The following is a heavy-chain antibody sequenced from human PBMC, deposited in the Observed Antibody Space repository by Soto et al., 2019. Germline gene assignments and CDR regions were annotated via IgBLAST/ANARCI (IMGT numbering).Heavy chain of an antibody. CDR3: ARSGGDYRPFDS. CDR1: GFSFSNSE. J-gene: IGHJ4*02. Sequence: EVQLVEAGGGLVQPGGSLRLSCAASGFSFSNSEMNWIRQAPGKGLEWVSHMTGSGSAIYYADSVKGRFTISRDNAKNSLYLHMNSLRAEDTALYYCARSGGDYRPFDSWGQGNLVTVSS. D-gene: IGHD2-21*01. CDR2: MTGSGSAI. V-gene: IGHV3-48*03.